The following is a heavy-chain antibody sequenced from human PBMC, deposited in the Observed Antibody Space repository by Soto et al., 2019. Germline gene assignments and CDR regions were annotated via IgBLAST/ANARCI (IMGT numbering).Heavy chain of an antibody. CDR3: ARGKDDFWSGYRDKYGMDV. Sequence: SQTLSLTCAISGDSVSSNSAAWNWIRQSPSRGLEWLGRTYYRSKWYNDYAVSVKSRITISPDTSKNQFSLQLNSVTPEDTAVYYCARGKDDFWSGYRDKYGMDVWGQGSTVTVSS. CDR2: TYYRSKWYN. CDR1: GDSVSSNSAA. V-gene: IGHV6-1*01. D-gene: IGHD3-3*01. J-gene: IGHJ6*02.